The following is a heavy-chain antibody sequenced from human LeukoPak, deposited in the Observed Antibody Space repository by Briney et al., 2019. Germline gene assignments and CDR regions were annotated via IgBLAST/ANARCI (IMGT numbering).Heavy chain of an antibody. D-gene: IGHD4-23*01. Sequence: GASVKVSCKASGYPFTGYIMHWVRQPPGQGLEWMGWINPSSGATNYPQNFQDRVTMTRDTAISTAYMDLSRLRSGDTAVYYCARGRRATVVIPDFYLDYWGQGTLVTVSS. J-gene: IGHJ4*02. CDR1: GYPFTGYI. V-gene: IGHV1-2*02. CDR2: INPSSGAT. CDR3: ARGRRATVVIPDFYLDY.